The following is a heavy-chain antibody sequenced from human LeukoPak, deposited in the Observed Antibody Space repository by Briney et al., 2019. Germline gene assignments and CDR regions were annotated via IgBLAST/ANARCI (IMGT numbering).Heavy chain of an antibody. J-gene: IGHJ3*02. CDR3: ARGDRDIAVAGTGAFDI. V-gene: IGHV3-30*04. Sequence: PGGSLRLSCAASGFTFSSYAMHWVRQAPGKGLEWVAVMSYDGSNKYYADSVKGRFTISRDNSKNTLYLQMNSLRAEDTAVYYCARGDRDIAVAGTGAFDIWGQGTMVTVSS. D-gene: IGHD6-19*01. CDR2: MSYDGSNK. CDR1: GFTFSSYA.